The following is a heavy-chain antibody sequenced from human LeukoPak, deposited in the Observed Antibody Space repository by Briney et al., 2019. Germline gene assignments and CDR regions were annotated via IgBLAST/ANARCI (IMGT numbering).Heavy chain of an antibody. V-gene: IGHV4-30-2*01. CDR3: ARAHYALDY. J-gene: IGHJ4*02. CDR2: IYHSGST. CDR1: GGSISSGGYS. D-gene: IGHD2-2*01. Sequence: SSETLSFTCAVSGGSISSGGYSWSWIRQPPGKGLEWIGYIYHSGSTYYNPSLKSRVTITVDRSKNQFSLKLSSVTAADTAVYYCARAHYALDYWGQGTLVTVSS.